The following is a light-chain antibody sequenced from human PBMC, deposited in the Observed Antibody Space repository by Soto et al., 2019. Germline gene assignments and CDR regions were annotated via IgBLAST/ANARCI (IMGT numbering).Light chain of an antibody. Sequence: DIQMTQSPSSLSASVGDRVTITCRASQTITTYLNWYQQKPGKAPKLLIYAASNLQSGVPSRFSGSASGTDFTLTIGSLQPEDFATYSCQQTYTYFRTFGQGTRVDIK. CDR1: QTITTY. J-gene: IGKJ1*01. CDR2: AAS. V-gene: IGKV1-39*01. CDR3: QQTYTYFRT.